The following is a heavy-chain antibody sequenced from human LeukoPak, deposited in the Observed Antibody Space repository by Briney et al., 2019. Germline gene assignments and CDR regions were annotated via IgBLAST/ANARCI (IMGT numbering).Heavy chain of an antibody. CDR1: GFTFSSYW. J-gene: IGHJ4*02. V-gene: IGHV3-7*01. Sequence: GGSLRLSCVASGFTFSSYWMTWVRQAPGKGLEWVANIKTDGSQIYYVDSVKGRFTISRDNAKNSLYLQMNSLRAEDTAVYYCARVEDYDILTGFDYWGQGTLVTVSS. CDR3: ARVEDYDILTGFDY. CDR2: IKTDGSQI. D-gene: IGHD3-9*01.